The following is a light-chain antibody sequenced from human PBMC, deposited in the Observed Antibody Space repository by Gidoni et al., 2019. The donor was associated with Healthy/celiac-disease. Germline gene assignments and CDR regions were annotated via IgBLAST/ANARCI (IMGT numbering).Light chain of an antibody. J-gene: IGKJ2*01. V-gene: IGKV3-11*01. CDR2: DAS. CDR1: QSVSSY. Sequence: EMVLTQSPASLSLSPGERATLACRASQSVSSYLACYQQKPGQAPRLLIYDASNRATGIPARFSGSGSGTDFTLTISSLEPEDFAVYYCQQRSHWPPYTFGQGTKLEIK. CDR3: QQRSHWPPYT.